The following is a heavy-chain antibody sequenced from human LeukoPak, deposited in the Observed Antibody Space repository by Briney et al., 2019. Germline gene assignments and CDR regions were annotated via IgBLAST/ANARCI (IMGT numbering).Heavy chain of an antibody. J-gene: IGHJ6*03. CDR1: GGSISSYY. CDR3: ASLRHNTKVRGLFYFYYYMDV. V-gene: IGHV4-34*01. D-gene: IGHD3-10*01. CDR2: INHSGRT. Sequence: SETLSLTCTVSGGSISSYYWSWIRQPPGKGLEWIGGINHSGRTNYNPSLKSRVTISVDTSKNQFSLKLSSVTAAETAVYYCASLRHNTKVRGLFYFYYYMDVWGKGPSVTVSS.